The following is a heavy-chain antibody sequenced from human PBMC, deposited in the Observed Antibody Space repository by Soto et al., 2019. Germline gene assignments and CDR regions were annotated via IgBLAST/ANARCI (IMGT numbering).Heavy chain of an antibody. Sequence: QVQLVESGGGLVKPGGSLRLSCAASGFTFSDYYMSWIRQAPGQGLEWFSYISSSGSTIYYADSVKGRFTISRDNAKNSLYLRMNSLRAEDTAVYYCARDGRHDYGPRGYYYYGMDVWGQGTTVTVSS. CDR1: GFTFSDYY. CDR2: ISSSGSTI. D-gene: IGHD4-17*01. J-gene: IGHJ6*02. V-gene: IGHV3-11*01. CDR3: ARDGRHDYGPRGYYYYGMDV.